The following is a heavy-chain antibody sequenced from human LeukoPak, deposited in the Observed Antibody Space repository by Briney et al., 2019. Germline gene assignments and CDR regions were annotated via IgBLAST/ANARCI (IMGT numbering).Heavy chain of an antibody. CDR1: GFTFSSYA. Sequence: GGSLRLSCAASGFTFSSYAIHWVRQAPGKGLEWVAVISYDGSNKYYADSVKGRFTISRDNSKNTLYLQMNSPRAEDTAVYYCAREAYYDSSGYYPHWGQGTLVTVSS. J-gene: IGHJ4*02. D-gene: IGHD3-22*01. CDR2: ISYDGSNK. V-gene: IGHV3-30*04. CDR3: AREAYYDSSGYYPH.